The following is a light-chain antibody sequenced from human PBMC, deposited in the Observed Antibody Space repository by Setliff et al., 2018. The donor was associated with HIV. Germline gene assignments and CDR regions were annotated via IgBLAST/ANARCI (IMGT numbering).Light chain of an antibody. CDR3: SSYTSSSTPGV. CDR2: DVS. V-gene: IGLV2-14*01. Sequence: QSALTQPASVSGSPGQSITISCTGTSSDVGGYNHVSWYQQHPGKAPKVMIYDVSNRPSGVSYRFSGSKSGNTASLTISGLQAEDEADYYCSSYTSSSTPGVFGGGTRSPS. CDR1: SSDVGGYNH. J-gene: IGLJ2*01.